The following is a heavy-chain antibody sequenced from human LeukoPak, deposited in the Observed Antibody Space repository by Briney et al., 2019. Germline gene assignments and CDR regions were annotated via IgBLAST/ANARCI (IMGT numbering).Heavy chain of an antibody. CDR3: ARVPGGPARDLNY. CDR1: GYTFTDYY. V-gene: IGHV1-2*02. Sequence: GVSVTVSCKASGYTFTDYYTHWVRQAPGQGLEWMGWVNPNNGDTNYAQKFQGRVTMTTDTSISTAYMELSSLTSDDTAVYYCARVPGGPARDLNYWGQGSLVTVSS. J-gene: IGHJ4*02. CDR2: VNPNNGDT. D-gene: IGHD3-16*01.